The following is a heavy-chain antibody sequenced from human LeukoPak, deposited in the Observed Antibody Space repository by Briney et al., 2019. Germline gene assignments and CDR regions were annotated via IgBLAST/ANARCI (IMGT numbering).Heavy chain of an antibody. D-gene: IGHD1-14*01. V-gene: IGHV4-59*08. CDR2: ILYSGST. Sequence: SETLSLTCTVSGGSVSGHYWSWIRQTPGKGLEWIGYILYSGSTGYNPSLGSRVTISVDTSKDLFSLTLTSVTAADTALYYCARHRGQYNAHDAFDIWGRGTLVAVSS. CDR1: GGSVSGHY. J-gene: IGHJ3*02. CDR3: ARHRGQYNAHDAFDI.